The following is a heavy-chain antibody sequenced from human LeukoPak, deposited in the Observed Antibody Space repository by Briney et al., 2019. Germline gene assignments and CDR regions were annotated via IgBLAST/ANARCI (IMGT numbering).Heavy chain of an antibody. D-gene: IGHD3-16*01. CDR1: GFTFSSYA. CDR3: AKAQWDYVWGSYGMDV. Sequence: GGSLRLSCAPSGFTFSSYAMSWVRQAPGKGLEWVSAISGSGGSTYYADSVKGRFTISRDNSKNTLYLQMNSLRAEDTAVYYCAKAQWDYVWGSYGMDVWGQGTTVTVSS. J-gene: IGHJ6*02. CDR2: ISGSGGST. V-gene: IGHV3-23*01.